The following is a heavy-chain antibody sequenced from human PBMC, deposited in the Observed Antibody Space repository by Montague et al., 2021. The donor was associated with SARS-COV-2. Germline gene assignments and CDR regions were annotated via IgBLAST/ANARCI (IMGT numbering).Heavy chain of an antibody. CDR3: AREYPPPLRFGELDYYGMDV. Sequence: CAISGDSVSSNSAAWNWIRQSPSRGLEWLGRTYYRSKWYNDYAVSVKNRITISPDTSKNQFSLQLNSVTPEDTAVYYCAREYPPPLRFGELDYYGMDVWGQGTTVTVSS. V-gene: IGHV6-1*01. D-gene: IGHD3-10*01. CDR2: TYYRSKWYN. J-gene: IGHJ6*02. CDR1: GDSVSSNSAA.